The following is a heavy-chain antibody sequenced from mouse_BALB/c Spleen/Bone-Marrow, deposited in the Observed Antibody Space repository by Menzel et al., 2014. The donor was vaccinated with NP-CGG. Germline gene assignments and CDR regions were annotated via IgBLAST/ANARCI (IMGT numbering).Heavy chain of an antibody. CDR1: GFTFSNYG. V-gene: IGHV5-6*01. CDR2: ISSGGSYT. Sequence: EVKLVESGGDLVKPGGSLKLSCAASGFTFSNYGMSWVRQTPDKRLEWVATISSGGSYTYFPDSVKGRFTISRDNAKNTLYQQRNSLKSEDAAIDYCARLTREYAMDYWGQGTPGTVSS. J-gene: IGHJ4*01. CDR3: ARLTREYAMDY.